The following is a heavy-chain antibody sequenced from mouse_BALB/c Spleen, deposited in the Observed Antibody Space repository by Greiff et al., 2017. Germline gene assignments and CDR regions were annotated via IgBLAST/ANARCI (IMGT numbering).Heavy chain of an antibody. CDR2: ISYDGSN. CDR1: GYSITSGYY. CDR3: ARGDYDNYYAMDY. D-gene: IGHD2-4*01. Sequence: EVKLQESGPGLVKPSQSLSLTCSVTGYSITSGYYWNWIRQFPGNKLEWMGYISYDGSNNYNPSLKNRISITRDTSKNQFFLKLNSVTTEDTATYYCARGDYDNYYAMDYWGQGTSVTVSS. J-gene: IGHJ4*01. V-gene: IGHV3-6*02.